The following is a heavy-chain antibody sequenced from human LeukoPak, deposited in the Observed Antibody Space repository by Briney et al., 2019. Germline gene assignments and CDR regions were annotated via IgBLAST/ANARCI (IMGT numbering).Heavy chain of an antibody. CDR3: ATFGVIVRNNYLDY. CDR1: GFTFSSYA. J-gene: IGHJ4*02. D-gene: IGHD3-3*01. V-gene: IGHV3-23*01. Sequence: GGSLRLSCAASGFTFSSYAMSWVRQAPGKELEWVSGISGSGGSTYYADSVKGRFTISRDNSRNTLYLQMSSLRAEDTALYYCATFGVIVRNNYLDYWGQGALVAVSS. CDR2: ISGSGGST.